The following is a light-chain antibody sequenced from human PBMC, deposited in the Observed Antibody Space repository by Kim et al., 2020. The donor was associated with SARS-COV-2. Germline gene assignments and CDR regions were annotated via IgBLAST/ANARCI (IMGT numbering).Light chain of an antibody. Sequence: DIQMTQSPSSVSASVGDRVTNTCRASQAISTWLAWYQQKPGKAPNLLIYGASSLQSGVPSRFSGSGSGTDFTLTINTLQPEDFATYYCQQTNRFPLTFGGGTKVDIK. CDR1: QAISTW. V-gene: IGKV1-12*01. CDR3: QQTNRFPLT. J-gene: IGKJ4*01. CDR2: GAS.